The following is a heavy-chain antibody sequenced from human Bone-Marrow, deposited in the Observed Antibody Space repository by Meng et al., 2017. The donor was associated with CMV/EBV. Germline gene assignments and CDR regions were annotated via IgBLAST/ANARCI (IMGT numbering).Heavy chain of an antibody. Sequence: GGSLRFSCAASGFTFSSYEMNWVRQAPGKGLERVSAISGSGGSTYYADSVKGRFTISRDNSKNTLYLQMYSLRAEDTAVYYCAKDPRPVPAAILFDYWGKGTLVTVSS. CDR3: AKDPRPVPAAILFDY. CDR1: GFTFSSYE. J-gene: IGHJ4*02. CDR2: ISGSGGST. D-gene: IGHD2-2*02. V-gene: IGHV3-23*01.